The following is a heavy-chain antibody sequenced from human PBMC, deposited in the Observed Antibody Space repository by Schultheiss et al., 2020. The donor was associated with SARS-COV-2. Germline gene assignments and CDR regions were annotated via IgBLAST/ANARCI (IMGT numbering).Heavy chain of an antibody. V-gene: IGHV3-21*05. D-gene: IGHD3-22*01. J-gene: IGHJ4*02. CDR2: IGSSSSYT. CDR3: ARAPLSRGYYDSSGYLFDY. Sequence: GGSLRLSCEASGFTFSSYEMNWFRQAPGKGLEWVSYIGSSSSYTNYADSVKGRFTISRDNAKNSLYLQMNSLRAEDTAVYYCARAPLSRGYYDSSGYLFDYWGQGTLVTVSS. CDR1: GFTFSSYE.